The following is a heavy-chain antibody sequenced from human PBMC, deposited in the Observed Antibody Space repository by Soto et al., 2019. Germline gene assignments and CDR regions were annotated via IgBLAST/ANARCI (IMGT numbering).Heavy chain of an antibody. J-gene: IGHJ4*02. V-gene: IGHV3-23*01. CDR3: SIDDPSQSLTHFDS. CDR2: VTGNGIGT. D-gene: IGHD6-19*01. Sequence: PGGSLRLSCAASGFTFSSFGMSWVRQAPGKGLEWVSSVTGNGIGTYYADSVKGRFAISRDNSKNTLYLEMNSLRPEDTATYYCSIDDPSQSLTHFDSRGQAALVT. CDR1: GFTFSSFG.